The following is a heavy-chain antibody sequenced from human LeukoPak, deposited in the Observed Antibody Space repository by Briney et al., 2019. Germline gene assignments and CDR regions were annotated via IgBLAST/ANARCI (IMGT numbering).Heavy chain of an antibody. Sequence: GGSLRLSCAASGFTFSNYGMNWVRQAPGKGLEWVSSISSSSSSIYYADSLKGRFTISRENAKTSLYLQMNSPRAEDTAVYYCARLADYGNYGPREYLDFWGQGTLVTVSS. CDR1: GFTFSNYG. D-gene: IGHD4-11*01. CDR2: ISSSSSSI. V-gene: IGHV3-21*01. CDR3: ARLADYGNYGPREYLDF. J-gene: IGHJ4*02.